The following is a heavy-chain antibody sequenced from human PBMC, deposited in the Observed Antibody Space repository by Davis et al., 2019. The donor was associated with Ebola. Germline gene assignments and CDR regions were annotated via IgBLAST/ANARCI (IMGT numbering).Heavy chain of an antibody. CDR1: GFTVSSNY. CDR2: IYSGGST. D-gene: IGHD1-26*01. Sequence: GESLKISCAASGFTVSSNYMSWVRQAPGKGLEWVSVIYSGGSTYYADSVKGRFTISRDNSKNTLYLQMNSLRAEDTAVYYCAKAPAEAGSYFDYWGQGTLVTVSS. J-gene: IGHJ4*02. CDR3: AKAPAEAGSYFDY. V-gene: IGHV3-66*01.